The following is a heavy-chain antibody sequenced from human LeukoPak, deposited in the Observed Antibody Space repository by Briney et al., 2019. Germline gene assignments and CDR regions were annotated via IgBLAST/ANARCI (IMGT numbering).Heavy chain of an antibody. Sequence: GGSLRLSCAGSGFTFSSYSMNWVRQAPGRGLEWVSYISSGSDFMHYADSVKGRFTISRDNAKNSLYLLMNSLRDDDTAVYYCAREGRGRQGGSYYYGMDVWGQGTTVTVSS. J-gene: IGHJ6*02. CDR3: AREGRGRQGGSYYYGMDV. D-gene: IGHD3-10*01. V-gene: IGHV3-48*02. CDR2: ISSGSDFM. CDR1: GFTFSSYS.